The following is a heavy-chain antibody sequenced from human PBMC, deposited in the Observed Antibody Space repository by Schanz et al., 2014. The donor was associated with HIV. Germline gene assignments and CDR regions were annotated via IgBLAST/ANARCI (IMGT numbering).Heavy chain of an antibody. D-gene: IGHD2-15*01. CDR2: ISYDGRDI. CDR1: GLTVRNKY. CDR3: AKSSRIYMAIVVE. J-gene: IGHJ4*02. V-gene: IGHV3-30*18. Sequence: VQLVESGGGSVQPGGSLRLSCAASGLTVRNKYMTWVRQAPGKGLEWMADISYDGRDINYADSVKGRFTISRDNSRDTLYLQMNSLRAEDTAVYYCAKSSRIYMAIVVEWGQGTLVTVSS.